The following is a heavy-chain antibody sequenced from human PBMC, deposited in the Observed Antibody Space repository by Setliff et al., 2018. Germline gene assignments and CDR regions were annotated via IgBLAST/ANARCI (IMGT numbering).Heavy chain of an antibody. Sequence: SVKVSCKASRGTFSSYGITWVRQAPGQGLEWMGGIIPIFGTTDYAQKFQGRVTITTDESTSTAYMGMSSLRSGDTAVYYCARERGDIVSTTSYYYYMDVWGKGTTVTVSS. CDR1: RGTFSSYG. CDR3: ARERGDIVSTTSYYYYMDV. J-gene: IGHJ6*03. CDR2: IIPIFGTT. D-gene: IGHD5-12*01. V-gene: IGHV1-69*05.